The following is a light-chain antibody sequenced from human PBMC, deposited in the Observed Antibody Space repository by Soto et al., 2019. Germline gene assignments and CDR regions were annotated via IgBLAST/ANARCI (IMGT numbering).Light chain of an antibody. Sequence: QSALTQPASVSGSPGQSITISCTGTTSDVGGYNYVSWYQQHPGKVPKLLIYEVSNRPSGVSNRFSGSKSGSTASLTVSGLQAEDEAVYYCFSYTTSSAPYVFGTGTKVTVL. V-gene: IGLV2-14*01. CDR2: EVS. J-gene: IGLJ1*01. CDR1: TSDVGGYNY. CDR3: FSYTTSSAPYV.